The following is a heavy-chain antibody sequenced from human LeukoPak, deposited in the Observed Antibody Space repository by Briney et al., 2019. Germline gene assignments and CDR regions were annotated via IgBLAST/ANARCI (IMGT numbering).Heavy chain of an antibody. CDR1: GYTFTGYY. CDR2: INPNSGGT. CDR3: ARERAQDGDYGRNWFDP. D-gene: IGHD4-17*01. J-gene: IGHJ5*02. V-gene: IGHV1-2*02. Sequence: GASVKVSCKASGYTFTGYYMHWVRQAPGQGLEWMGWINPNSGGTNYAQKFQGRVTMTRDTSISTAYMELSRLRSDDTAVYYCARERAQDGDYGRNWFDPWGQGTLVTVSS.